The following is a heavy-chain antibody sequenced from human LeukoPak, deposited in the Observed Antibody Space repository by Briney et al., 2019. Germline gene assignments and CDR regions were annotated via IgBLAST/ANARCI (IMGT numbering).Heavy chain of an antibody. CDR1: GGSITNTNYY. Sequence: SETLSLTCTVSGGSITNTNYYWAGIRQPPGEGLEWIGSVYHSGITYYTPSLKSRVSISVDTSKNQFSLKVTSVTAADTAVYYCARGYGDYAYNWFDPWGQGTLVTVSS. CDR2: VYHSGIT. V-gene: IGHV4-39*07. J-gene: IGHJ5*02. D-gene: IGHD4-17*01. CDR3: ARGYGDYAYNWFDP.